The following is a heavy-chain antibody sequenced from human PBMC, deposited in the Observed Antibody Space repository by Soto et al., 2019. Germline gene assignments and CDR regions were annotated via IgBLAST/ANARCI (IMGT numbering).Heavy chain of an antibody. V-gene: IGHV1-3*01. CDR1: GYSFTSYV. Sequence: ASVKVSCKASGYSFTSYVIYWVRQAPGQRLEWMGWINAGNGNTKSSQKFQARVTITSDTSASTAYMELSSLRSEDTAVYFCARGVENIVVVLDVFGYYCIDDCRQRPTVTVPS. J-gene: IGHJ6*02. CDR2: INAGNGNT. CDR3: ARGVENIVVVLDVFGYYCIDD. D-gene: IGHD2-2*01.